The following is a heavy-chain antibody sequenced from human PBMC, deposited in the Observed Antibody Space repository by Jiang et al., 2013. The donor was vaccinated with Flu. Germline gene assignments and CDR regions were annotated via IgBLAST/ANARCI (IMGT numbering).Heavy chain of an antibody. CDR2: ISYDGSNK. Sequence: QLSESGGGVVQPGRSLRLSCAASGFTFSSYGMHWVRQAPGKGLEWVAVISYDGSNKYYADSVKGRFTISRDNSKNTLYLQMNSLRAEDTAVYYCAKAIRPRTTTEGGMDVWGQGTTVTVSS. V-gene: IGHV3-30*18. J-gene: IGHJ6*02. CDR3: AKAIRPRTTTEGGMDV. CDR1: GFTFSSYG. D-gene: IGHD4-17*01.